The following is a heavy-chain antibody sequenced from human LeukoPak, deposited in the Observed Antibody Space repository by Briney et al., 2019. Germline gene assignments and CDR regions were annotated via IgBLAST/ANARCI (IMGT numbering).Heavy chain of an antibody. CDR2: IYYSGST. CDR3: ARGTRSTGSYFYFDY. J-gene: IGHJ4*02. V-gene: IGHV4-59*01. Sequence: SETLSLTCTVSGGSISSYYWSWIRQPPGKGLEWIGYIYYSGSTNYNPSLTSRVTISVDTSKNQFSLKLSSVTAADTAVYYCARGTRSTGSYFYFDYWGQGTLVTVSS. D-gene: IGHD1-26*01. CDR1: GGSISSYY.